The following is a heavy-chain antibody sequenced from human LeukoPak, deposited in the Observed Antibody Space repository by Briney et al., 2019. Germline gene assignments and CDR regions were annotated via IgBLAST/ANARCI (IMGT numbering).Heavy chain of an antibody. CDR3: AKDMLLGGVDYDILTGYVGIDY. Sequence: PSGGSLRLSCAASGFTFDDYAMHWVRQAPGKGLEWVSGISWNSGSIGYADSVKGRFTISRDNAKNSLYLQMNSLRAEDTALYYCAKDMLLGGVDYDILTGYVGIDYWGQGTLVTVSS. CDR2: ISWNSGSI. D-gene: IGHD3-9*01. J-gene: IGHJ4*02. CDR1: GFTFDDYA. V-gene: IGHV3-9*01.